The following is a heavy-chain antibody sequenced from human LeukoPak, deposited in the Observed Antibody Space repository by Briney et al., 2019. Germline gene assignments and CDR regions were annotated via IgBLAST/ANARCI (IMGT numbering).Heavy chain of an antibody. CDR3: VREGTTDY. CDR1: GVTFSDHY. V-gene: IGHV3-72*01. J-gene: IGHJ4*02. Sequence: PGGSLRLSCAASGVTFSDHYMDWVRQAPGKGLEWVGRTRNKANSYTTEYAASVKGRFTISRDDSKNSLYLQMNSLKTEDTAVYYCVREGTTDYWGQGTLVTVSS. CDR2: TRNKANSYTT. D-gene: IGHD4-11*01.